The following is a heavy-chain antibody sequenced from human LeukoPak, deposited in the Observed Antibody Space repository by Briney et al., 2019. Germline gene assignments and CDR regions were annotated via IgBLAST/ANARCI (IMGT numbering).Heavy chain of an antibody. D-gene: IGHD2-2*03. CDR3: ARGGYCSSTSCSTPIGPMDV. Sequence: ASVKVSCKASGYTFTSYDINWVRQAPGQGLEWMGIINPSGGSTSYAQKFQGRVTMTRDMSTSTVYMELSSLRSEDTAVYYCARGGYCSSTSCSTPIGPMDVWGKGTTVTVSS. CDR1: GYTFTSYD. CDR2: INPSGGST. V-gene: IGHV1-46*01. J-gene: IGHJ6*04.